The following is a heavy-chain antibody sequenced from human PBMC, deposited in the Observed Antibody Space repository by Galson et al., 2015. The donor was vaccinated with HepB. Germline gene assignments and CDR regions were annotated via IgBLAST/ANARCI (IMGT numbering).Heavy chain of an antibody. CDR1: GGSISSGSYY. V-gene: IGHV4-39*01. D-gene: IGHD6-13*01. J-gene: IGHJ6*02. Sequence: LSLTCTVSGGSISSGSYYWGWIRQPPGKGLEWIGSIYYSGSTYYNPSLKSRVTISVDTSKNQFSLKLSSVTATDTAVYYCARPGGRGADYYYYGMDVWGQGTTVTVSS. CDR2: IYYSGST. CDR3: ARPGGRGADYYYYGMDV.